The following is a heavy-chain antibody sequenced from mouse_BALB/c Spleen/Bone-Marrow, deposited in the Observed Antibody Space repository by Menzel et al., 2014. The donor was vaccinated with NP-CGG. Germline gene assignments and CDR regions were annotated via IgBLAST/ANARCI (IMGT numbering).Heavy chain of an antibody. CDR2: INPDSSTI. D-gene: IGHD1-2*01. Sequence: EVMLVESGGGLVQPGGSLKLSCAASGFDFSRFWMTWVRQAPGEGLEWIGEINPDSSTINYTPSLKDKFIISRDNAKNTLHLQMSKVRSEDTALCSCEKNYYYDYVAYWGQGTLVTVSA. J-gene: IGHJ3*01. V-gene: IGHV4-1*02. CDR1: GFDFSRFW. CDR3: EKNYYYDYVAY.